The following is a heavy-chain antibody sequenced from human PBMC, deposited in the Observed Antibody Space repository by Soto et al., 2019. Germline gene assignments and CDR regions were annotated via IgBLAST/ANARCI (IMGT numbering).Heavy chain of an antibody. CDR1: GFSLSTSGVG. V-gene: IGHV2-5*01. Sequence: QITLKESGPTLVKPTQTLTLTCTFSGFSLSTSGVGVGWIRQPPGKALEWLALIYWNDDKRYSPSLKSRLTITKDHYKTQVVITMTNMDPVDTATYYCAHSKMTTYYYYGMDVWGQGTTVTVSS. CDR3: AHSKMTTYYYYGMDV. CDR2: IYWNDDK. J-gene: IGHJ6*02. D-gene: IGHD4-4*01.